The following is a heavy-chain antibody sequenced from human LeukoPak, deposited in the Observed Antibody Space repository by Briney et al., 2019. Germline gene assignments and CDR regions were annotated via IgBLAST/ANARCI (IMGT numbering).Heavy chain of an antibody. CDR2: IPRKSDGEPP. J-gene: IGHJ4*02. CDR1: GFILSETW. Sequence: GGSLRLSCAASGFILSETWMRWVRQARGKGLAWVDRIPRKSDGEPPHRAAPVKPRFPISRDDSKNILYLQMNSLRAEDTAVYYCTPVSGPYWGQGTLVSVSS. D-gene: IGHD5/OR15-5a*01. CDR3: TPVSGPY. V-gene: IGHV3-15*01.